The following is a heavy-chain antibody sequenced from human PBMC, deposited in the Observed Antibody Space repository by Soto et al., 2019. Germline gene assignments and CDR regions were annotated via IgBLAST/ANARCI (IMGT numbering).Heavy chain of an antibody. CDR2: IIPIFGTA. CDR3: ASVGSSGYYYDNYYGMDV. V-gene: IGHV1-69*13. CDR1: GGTLSSYA. J-gene: IGHJ6*02. Sequence: SVKVSCTASGGTLSSYAISWVRQAPGQGLEWMGGIIPIFGTANYAQKFQGRVTITADESTSTAYMELSSLRSEDTAVYYCASVGSSGYYYDNYYGMDVWGQGTTVTVSS. D-gene: IGHD3-22*01.